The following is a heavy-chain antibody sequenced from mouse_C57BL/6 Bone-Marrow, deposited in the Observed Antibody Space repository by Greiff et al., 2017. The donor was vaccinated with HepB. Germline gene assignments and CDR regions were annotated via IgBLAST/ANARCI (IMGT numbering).Heavy chain of an antibody. Sequence: QVQLQQPGAELVKPGASVKLSCKASGYTFTSYWMHWVKQRPGQGLEWIGMIHPNSGSTNYNEKFKSKATLTVDKSSSTAYMQLSSLTSEDSAVYYCARACWDPAWFAYWGQGTLVTVSA. J-gene: IGHJ3*01. CDR1: GYTFTSYW. D-gene: IGHD4-1*01. CDR3: ARACWDPAWFAY. V-gene: IGHV1-64*01. CDR2: IHPNSGST.